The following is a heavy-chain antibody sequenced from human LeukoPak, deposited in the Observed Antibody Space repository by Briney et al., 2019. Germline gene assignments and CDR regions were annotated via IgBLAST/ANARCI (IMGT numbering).Heavy chain of an antibody. V-gene: IGHV3-23*01. Sequence: PGGSLRLSCAASGFTFSNYGMNWVRQAPGKGLEWVSALSSSGGSTYYADSVKGRFTISRDNSKNSLYLQMNSLRPEDPALYYCAKDRSRRNAYNLEGVHYWGQGTLVTVSS. CDR2: LSSSGGST. CDR3: AKDRSRRNAYNLEGVHY. D-gene: IGHD5-24*01. CDR1: GFTFSNYG. J-gene: IGHJ4*02.